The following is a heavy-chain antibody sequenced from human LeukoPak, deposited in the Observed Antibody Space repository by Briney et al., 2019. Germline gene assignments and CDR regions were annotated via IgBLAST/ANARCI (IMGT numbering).Heavy chain of an antibody. CDR1: GFTFSTYG. D-gene: IGHD3-10*01. J-gene: IGHJ6*02. CDR2: ISGSGGTT. Sequence: PGGSLRLSCAASGFTFSTYGMSWVRQAPGKGLECVSGISGSGGTTYYADSVKGRFTISRDNSKNTVSTQLDSLRVDDTAIYYCTKALFGGMTVWGQGTTVTVSS. CDR3: TKALFGGMTV. V-gene: IGHV3-23*01.